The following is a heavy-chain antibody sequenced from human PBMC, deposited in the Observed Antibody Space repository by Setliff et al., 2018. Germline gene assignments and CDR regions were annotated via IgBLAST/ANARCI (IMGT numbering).Heavy chain of an antibody. CDR2: VDHSGST. CDR1: GGFTSSFY. D-gene: IGHD3-16*01. V-gene: IGHV4-59*01. CDR3: ARDYQGGWFDP. J-gene: IGHJ5*02. Sequence: SETLSLTCTISGGFTSSFYWSWIRQAPGKGLEWIGYVDHSGSTNFSPSLKSRGTISVDTSETQVSLTLTSVTAADTAVYYCARDYQGGWFDPWGPGTLVTVSS.